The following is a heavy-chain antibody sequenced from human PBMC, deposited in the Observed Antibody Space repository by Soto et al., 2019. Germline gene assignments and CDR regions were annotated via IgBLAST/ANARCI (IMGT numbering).Heavy chain of an antibody. Sequence: SQTLSLTCAISGDSVSSNNAAWNWIRQSPSRGLEWLGRTYYRSKWYNESAQSVKSRITVVPDTSKNQFSLQLNSVTPEDTAVYYRERVLGPKGRAFDIWGQGTMVTVSS. V-gene: IGHV6-1*01. CDR1: GDSVSSNNAA. D-gene: IGHD1-26*01. J-gene: IGHJ3*02. CDR2: TYYRSKWYN. CDR3: ERVLGPKGRAFDI.